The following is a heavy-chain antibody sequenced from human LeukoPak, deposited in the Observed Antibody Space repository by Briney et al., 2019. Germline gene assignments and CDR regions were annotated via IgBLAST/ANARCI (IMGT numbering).Heavy chain of an antibody. V-gene: IGHV4-59*01. CDR2: IYYSGST. Sequence: SETLSLTCAVYGGSISSYYWSWIRQPPGKGLEWIGYIYYSGSTNYNPSLKSRVTISVDTSKNQFSLKLSSVTAADTAVYYCARVVGAEVSRYFDLWGRGTLVTVSS. CDR1: GGSISSYY. CDR3: ARVVGAEVSRYFDL. D-gene: IGHD1-26*01. J-gene: IGHJ2*01.